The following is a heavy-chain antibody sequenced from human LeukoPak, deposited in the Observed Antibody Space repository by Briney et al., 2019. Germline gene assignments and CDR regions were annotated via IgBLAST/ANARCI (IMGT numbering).Heavy chain of an antibody. CDR2: INHSGST. J-gene: IGHJ3*02. Sequence: SETLSLTCAVYGGSFSGYYWSWIRQPPGKGLEWIGEINHSGSTNYNPSLKSRVTISVDTSKNQFSLKLSSVTAADTAVYYCARLYYYDSGSYSDAFDIWGQGTMVTVSS. CDR1: GGSFSGYY. CDR3: ARLYYYDSGSYSDAFDI. D-gene: IGHD3-10*01. V-gene: IGHV4-34*01.